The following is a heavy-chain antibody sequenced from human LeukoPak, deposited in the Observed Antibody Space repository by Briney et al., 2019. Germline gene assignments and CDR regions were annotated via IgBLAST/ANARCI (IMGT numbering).Heavy chain of an antibody. CDR3: TMSSVVPGAFDI. Sequence: GGSLRLSCAASGFTFSNAWMSWVRQAPGKGLEWVGRIKSKTDGGTTDYAAPVKGSFTISRDDSKNTLYLQMNSLKTEDTAVYYCTMSSVVPGAFDIWGQGTMVTVSS. CDR2: IKSKTDGGTT. CDR1: GFTFSNAW. J-gene: IGHJ3*02. V-gene: IGHV3-15*01. D-gene: IGHD4-23*01.